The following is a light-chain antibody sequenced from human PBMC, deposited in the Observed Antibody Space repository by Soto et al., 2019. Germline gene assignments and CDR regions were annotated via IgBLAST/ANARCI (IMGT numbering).Light chain of an antibody. J-gene: IGKJ4*01. CDR2: AAS. Sequence: IPLTPSPSSLSASVGGRVTITFLASQGISSYLAWYQQKPGKAPKLLIYAASTLQSGVPSRFSGSGSGTDFTLTISSLQPEDFATYYCQQLNSYPPATFGGGTKVDIK. V-gene: IGKV1-9*01. CDR1: QGISSY. CDR3: QQLNSYPPAT.